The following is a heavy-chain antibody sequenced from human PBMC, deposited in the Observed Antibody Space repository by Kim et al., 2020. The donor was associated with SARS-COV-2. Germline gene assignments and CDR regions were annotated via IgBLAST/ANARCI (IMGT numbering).Heavy chain of an antibody. CDR2: IYYSGST. CDR3: ARSSGYYYGMDV. J-gene: IGHJ6*02. CDR1: GGSISSYY. V-gene: IGHV4-59*01. D-gene: IGHD3-10*01. Sequence: SETLSLTCTVSGGSISSYYWSWIRQPPGKGLEWIGYIYYSGSTNYNPSLKSRVTISVDTSKNQFSLKLSSVTAADTAVYYCARSSGYYYGMDVWGQGTTVTVSS.